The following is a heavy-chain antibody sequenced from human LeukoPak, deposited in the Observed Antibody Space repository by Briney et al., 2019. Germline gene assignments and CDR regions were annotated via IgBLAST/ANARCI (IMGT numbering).Heavy chain of an antibody. D-gene: IGHD4-23*01. J-gene: IGHJ4*02. CDR2: IRYDGSNK. Sequence: PGGSLRLSCAASGFTVSSNYMSWVRQAPGKGLEWVAFIRYDGSNKYYADSVKGRFTISRDNSKNTLYLQMNSLRAEDTAVYYCARDATDYGGSWGQGTLVTVSS. CDR3: ARDATDYGGS. V-gene: IGHV3-30*02. CDR1: GFTVSSNY.